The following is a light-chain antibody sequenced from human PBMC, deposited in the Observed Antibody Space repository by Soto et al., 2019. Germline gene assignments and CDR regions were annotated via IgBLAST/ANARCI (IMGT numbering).Light chain of an antibody. J-gene: IGKJ5*01. CDR1: QGISSY. CDR3: QQASSFPPT. Sequence: DIQMPQYPSSVSASVGDRVTITCRASQGISSYLAWYQQKPGKAPKLLIYDASTLESGVPSRFSGRGSGTEFTLTISSLQPDDFATYYCQQASSFPPTFGQGTRLEIK. CDR2: DAS. V-gene: IGKV1-12*01.